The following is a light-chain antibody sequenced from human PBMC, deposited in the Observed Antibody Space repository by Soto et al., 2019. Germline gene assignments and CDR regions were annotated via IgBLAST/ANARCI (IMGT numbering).Light chain of an antibody. CDR2: GAS. V-gene: IGKV3-20*01. CDR3: QQYGTSPPWT. CDR1: QSVSSSY. J-gene: IGKJ1*01. Sequence: EIVLTQSPGTLSLSPGDRVTLSCRASQSVSSSYLAWYQQKPGQAPRLLIYGASSRATGIPDRFSGSGSGTDFTLIISRLEPEDFAVYYCQQYGTSPPWTSGQGTKVEIK.